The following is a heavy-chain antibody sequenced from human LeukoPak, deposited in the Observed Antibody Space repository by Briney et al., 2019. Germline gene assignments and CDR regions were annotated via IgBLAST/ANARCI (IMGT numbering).Heavy chain of an antibody. V-gene: IGHV3-9*03. CDR3: AKGMDTYYYGSGSHRFGAFDI. D-gene: IGHD3-10*01. CDR1: GFTFDDYA. Sequence: GGSLRLSCAASGFTFDDYAMHWVRHAPGKGLEWVSGISWNSGTIAYADSVKGRFTISRDNAKNSLYLQMNSLRAEDMALYYCAKGMDTYYYGSGSHRFGAFDIWGQGTMVTVSS. CDR2: ISWNSGTI. J-gene: IGHJ3*02.